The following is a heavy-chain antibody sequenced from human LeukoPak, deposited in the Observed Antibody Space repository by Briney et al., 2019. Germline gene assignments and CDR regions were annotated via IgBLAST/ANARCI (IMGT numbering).Heavy chain of an antibody. CDR1: GDSISNYY. J-gene: IGHJ4*02. V-gene: IGHV4-59*12. CDR2: VYYSGST. CDR3: ARLRSPGDFDY. Sequence: PSETLSLTCTVSGDSISNYYWSWIRQPPGKGLEWIGYVYYSGSTYYNPSLKSRVTISVDTSQNQFSLRLSSVTAADTATYFCARLRSPGDFDYWGQGTLVTVSS. D-gene: IGHD1-26*01.